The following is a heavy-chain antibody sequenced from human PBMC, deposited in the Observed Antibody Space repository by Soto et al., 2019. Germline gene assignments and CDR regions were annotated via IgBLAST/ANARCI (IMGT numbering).Heavy chain of an antibody. Sequence: QVELVQSGAEVKKPGASVTVSCNFSGYIFTNFAINWVRQAPGQGLEWMGWVSGYNGNTNYARKLQGRVTMTTDTSPSTAYIQLTSLRSDDTAIYFCAIVRGVRGYHYVEPFDYWGQGTLVTVSS. D-gene: IGHD4-17*01. CDR3: AIVRGVRGYHYVEPFDY. CDR2: VSGYNGNT. J-gene: IGHJ4*02. V-gene: IGHV1-18*04. CDR1: GYIFTNFA.